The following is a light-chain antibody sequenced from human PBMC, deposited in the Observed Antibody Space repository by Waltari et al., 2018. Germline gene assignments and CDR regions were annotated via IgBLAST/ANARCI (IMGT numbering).Light chain of an antibody. CDR3: QQYYSLPT. J-gene: IGKJ4*01. Sequence: DIVMTQSPDSLAVSLGERATINCKSSQSVLYRSNNKHSVAWYQQKHGQSPKLLIYWSSSRESGVPDRFSGGGSGTDFTLTISSLQADDVAIYYCQQYYSLPTFGGGTKVEI. V-gene: IGKV4-1*01. CDR1: QSVLYRSNNKHS. CDR2: WSS.